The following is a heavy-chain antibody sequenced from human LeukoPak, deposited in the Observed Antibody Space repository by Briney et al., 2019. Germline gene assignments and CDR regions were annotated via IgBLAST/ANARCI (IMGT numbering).Heavy chain of an antibody. CDR2: ITLSGATT. CDR1: GFTFSRYA. D-gene: IGHD3-22*01. CDR3: AKDRAALYHDSGVAFDY. V-gene: IGHV3-23*01. Sequence: PGGSLRLSCAASGFTFSRYAMSWVRQAPGNGLEWVSAITLSGATTYYADSVKGRVTISRDNSKNTLYLQMNSLRADDTAVYYCAKDRAALYHDSGVAFDYWGQGTLVTVSP. J-gene: IGHJ4*02.